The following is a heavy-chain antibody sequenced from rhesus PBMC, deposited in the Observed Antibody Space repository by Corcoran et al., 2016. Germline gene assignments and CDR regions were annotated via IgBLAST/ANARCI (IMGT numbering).Heavy chain of an antibody. V-gene: IGHV3S5*01. J-gene: IGHJ4*01. CDR1: GFTFSSYG. CDR2: ISNGGGST. CDR3: AKAGVTTVAATVARRGSFDY. D-gene: IGHD4-29*01. Sequence: GLVQPGGSLRLSCAASGFTFSSYGMSWVRQAPGKGLEWVSYISNGGGSTYYADSVKGRFTISRDNSKHTLSLQMNSLRAEDTAVYYCAKAGVTTVAATVARRGSFDYWGQGVLVTVSS.